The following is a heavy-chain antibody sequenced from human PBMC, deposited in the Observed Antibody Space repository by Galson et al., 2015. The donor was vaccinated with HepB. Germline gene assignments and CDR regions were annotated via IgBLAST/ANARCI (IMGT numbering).Heavy chain of an antibody. CDR3: AKDIGLRFGELLCYGMDV. D-gene: IGHD3-10*01. V-gene: IGHV3-53*01. Sequence: SLRLSCAASGSTVSSNYMSWVRQAPGKGLEWVSVIYSGGSTYYADSVKGRFTISRDNSKNTLYLQMNSLRAEDTAVYYCAKDIGLRFGELLCYGMDVWGQGTTVTVSS. J-gene: IGHJ6*02. CDR2: IYSGGST. CDR1: GSTVSSNY.